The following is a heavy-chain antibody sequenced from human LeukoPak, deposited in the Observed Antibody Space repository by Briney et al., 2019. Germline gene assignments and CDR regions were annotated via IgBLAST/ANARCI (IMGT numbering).Heavy chain of an antibody. CDR2: INRRGIT. D-gene: IGHD2-21*02. J-gene: IGHJ6*03. V-gene: IGHV4-34*01. Sequence: PSETLSLTCGVYDGSFSDYYWTWLRQPPGKGLEWIGEINRRGITNYNPSLKSRATISVDTSKTQFSLRVRSVTAADTGVYFCARIYEVTRASHYYYMDVWGKGTTVTISS. CDR3: ARIYEVTRASHYYYMDV. CDR1: DGSFSDYY.